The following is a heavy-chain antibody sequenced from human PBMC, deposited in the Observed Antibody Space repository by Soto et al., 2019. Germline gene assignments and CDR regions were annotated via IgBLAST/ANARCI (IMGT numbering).Heavy chain of an antibody. V-gene: IGHV3-21*01. Sequence: EVQLVESGGGLVKPGGSLRLSCAASGFTFSSYSMNWVRQAPGKGLEWVSSISSSSSYIYYADSVKGRFTISRDNAKNSLYLQMNSLRAEDTAVYYCARDEKRGTYYYDSSGYSCWGQGTLVTVSS. J-gene: IGHJ4*02. CDR2: ISSSSSYI. CDR3: ARDEKRGTYYYDSSGYSC. D-gene: IGHD3-22*01. CDR1: GFTFSSYS.